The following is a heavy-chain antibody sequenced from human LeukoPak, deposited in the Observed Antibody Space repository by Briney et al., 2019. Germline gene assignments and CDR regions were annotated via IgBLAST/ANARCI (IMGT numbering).Heavy chain of an antibody. CDR2: IYYNGGT. CDR1: GGSISSDTFY. V-gene: IGHV4-31*03. CDR3: ARALRRYDYGDYVTYGLDV. D-gene: IGHD4-17*01. Sequence: PSETLSFTCTVSGGSISSDTFYWSWIRQHPGKGLEWVGHIYYNGGTYYNPSLQSRVTLSVDTSNNQFSLRLTSVTAADTAVYYCARALRRYDYGDYVTYGLDVWGQGTTVTVSS. J-gene: IGHJ6*02.